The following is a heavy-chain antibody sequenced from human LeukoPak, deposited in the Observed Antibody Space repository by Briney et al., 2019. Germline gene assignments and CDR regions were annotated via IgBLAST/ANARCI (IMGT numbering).Heavy chain of an antibody. J-gene: IGHJ5*02. V-gene: IGHV4-34*01. CDR2: INHSGST. Sequence: SETLSLTCAVYGGSFSGYYWSWIRQPPGKGLEWIGEINHSGSTNYNPSLKSRVTISVDTSKNQFSLKLSSVTAADTAVYYCARGVLVVVATWFDPWGQGTLVTASS. D-gene: IGHD2-15*01. CDR1: GGSFSGYY. CDR3: ARGVLVVVATWFDP.